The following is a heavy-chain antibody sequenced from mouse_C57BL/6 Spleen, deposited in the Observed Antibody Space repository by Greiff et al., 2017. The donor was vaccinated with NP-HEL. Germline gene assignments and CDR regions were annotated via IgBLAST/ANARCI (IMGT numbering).Heavy chain of an antibody. CDR1: GYAFSSSW. J-gene: IGHJ1*03. V-gene: IGHV1-82*01. D-gene: IGHD1-1*01. Sequence: LQESGPELVKPGASVKISCKASGYAFSSSWMNWVKQRPGKGLEWIGRIYPGDGDTNYNGKFKGKATLTADKSSSTAYMQLSSLTSEDSAVYFCASSTLYYGSSYRYFDVWGTGTTVTVSS. CDR2: IYPGDGDT. CDR3: ASSTLYYGSSYRYFDV.